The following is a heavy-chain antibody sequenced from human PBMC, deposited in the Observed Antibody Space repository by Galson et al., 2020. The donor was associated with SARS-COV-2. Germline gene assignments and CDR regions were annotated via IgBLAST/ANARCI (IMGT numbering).Heavy chain of an antibody. V-gene: IGHV4-34*01. Sequence: SETLSLTCAVYGGSFSSGYEWTWIRQTPGKGLQWIGEINHFGTTNYNPSLKSRITISIDTSKNQFSLILRSVTAADTAIYYCSIGNSKEAATFFSARWFDSWGQGNLVTVSS. CDR1: GGSFSSGYE. CDR2: INHFGTT. CDR3: SIGNSKEAATFFSARWFDS. J-gene: IGHJ5*01. D-gene: IGHD2-15*01.